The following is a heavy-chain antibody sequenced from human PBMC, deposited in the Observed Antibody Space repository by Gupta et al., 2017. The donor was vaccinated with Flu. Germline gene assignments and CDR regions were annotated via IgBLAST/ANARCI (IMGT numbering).Heavy chain of an antibody. D-gene: IGHD1-1*01. CDR2: INPNSGAT. V-gene: IGHV1-2*02. J-gene: IGHJ4*02. CDR3: ARDDPDTTDDFDD. CDR1: GYTFSGYY. Sequence: ASGYTFSGYYLHWVRQAPGQGLEWVGWINPNSGATNYAQKFQGRVTMTTDTSISTGYMDLSGLTSDDTAMYYCARDDPDTTDDFDDGGRGTLVTVSS.